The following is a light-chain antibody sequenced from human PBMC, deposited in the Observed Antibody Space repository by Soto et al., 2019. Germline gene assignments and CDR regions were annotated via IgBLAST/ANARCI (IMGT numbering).Light chain of an antibody. J-gene: IGLJ2*01. Sequence: QSVLTQPPSVSAAPGQKGTISCSGSSSNIGNNYVSWYQQLPGTAPKLLIYDNNKRPSGIPDRFSGSKSGTSATLGITGLQTGDEADYYCGTWDSSLSRVFGGGTKLTVL. V-gene: IGLV1-51*01. CDR1: SSNIGNNY. CDR2: DNN. CDR3: GTWDSSLSRV.